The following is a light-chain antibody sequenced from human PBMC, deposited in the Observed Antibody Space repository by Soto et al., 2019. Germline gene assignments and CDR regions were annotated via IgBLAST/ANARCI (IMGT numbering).Light chain of an antibody. J-gene: IGKJ3*01. CDR3: QQYGGSPLFT. CDR2: GAS. Sequence: EIVLTQSPGTLSLSPGERATLSCRASQGVTPAYLAWYQHKPGQAPRLLIYGASNRATGIPDRFSGSGSGTDSTFTISRLEPEDFAVYSCQQYGGSPLFTFGPGTRVDFK. V-gene: IGKV3-20*01. CDR1: QGVTPAY.